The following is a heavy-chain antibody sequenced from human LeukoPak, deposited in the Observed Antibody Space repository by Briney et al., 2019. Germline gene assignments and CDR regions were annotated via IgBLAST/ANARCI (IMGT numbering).Heavy chain of an antibody. CDR1: GFTFSSYS. Sequence: GGSLRLSCAASGFTFSSYSMNWVRQAPGKGLEWVSSISSSSSYIYYADSVKGRFTISRDNAKKSLYLQMNSLRAEDTAVYYCAREENCSGGSCYFYYFDYWGQGTLVTVSS. D-gene: IGHD2-15*01. CDR3: AREENCSGGSCYFYYFDY. CDR2: ISSSSSYI. V-gene: IGHV3-21*01. J-gene: IGHJ4*02.